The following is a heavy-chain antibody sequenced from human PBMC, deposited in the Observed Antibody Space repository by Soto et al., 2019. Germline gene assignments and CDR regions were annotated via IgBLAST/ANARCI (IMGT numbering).Heavy chain of an antibody. D-gene: IGHD6-13*01. CDR1: GYTFSNFW. CDR3: ARSPRSTPYFGD. J-gene: IGHJ4*02. CDR2: IYPGDSET. Sequence: PGESLKLSCQCSGYTFSNFWIAWVRQLRGKGLEYMGIIYPGDSETRYSPSFHGKVTISADRSIGTAYVQWSSLEASDSAFYFCARSPRSTPYFGDWGQGALVTVS. V-gene: IGHV5-51*01.